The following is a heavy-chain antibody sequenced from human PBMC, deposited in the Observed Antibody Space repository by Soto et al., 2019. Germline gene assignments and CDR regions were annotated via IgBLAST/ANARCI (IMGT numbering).Heavy chain of an antibody. Sequence: SSVKVSCKASGYTFTGYYMHWARQAPGQGLEWMGWINPNSGGTNYAQKFQGWVTMTRDTSISTAYMELSRLRSDDTAVYYCARGMDIVVVVAATPGYYYGMDVWGQGTTVTVSS. CDR1: GYTFTGYY. CDR2: INPNSGGT. V-gene: IGHV1-2*04. D-gene: IGHD2-15*01. CDR3: ARGMDIVVVVAATPGYYYGMDV. J-gene: IGHJ6*02.